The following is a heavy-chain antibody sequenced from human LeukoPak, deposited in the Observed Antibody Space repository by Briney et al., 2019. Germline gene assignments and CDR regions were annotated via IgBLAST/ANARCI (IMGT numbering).Heavy chain of an antibody. CDR3: ARGPTYYYGMDV. CDR2: IYYSGST. J-gene: IGHJ6*02. Sequence: PSETLSLTCTVSGGSISSGGYYWSWIRQHPGKGLEWIGYIYYSGSTYYNPSLKSRVTISVDTSKNQFSLKLSSVTAADTAVYYCARGPTYYYGMDVWGQGTTVTVSS. CDR1: GGSISSGGYY. V-gene: IGHV4-31*03.